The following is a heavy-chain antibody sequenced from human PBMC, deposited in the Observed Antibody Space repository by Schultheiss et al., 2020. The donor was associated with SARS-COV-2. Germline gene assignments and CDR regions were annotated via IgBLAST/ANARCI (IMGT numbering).Heavy chain of an antibody. CDR2: ISSSSSYT. Sequence: GESLKISCAASGFTFSSYDMHWVRQAPGKGLEWVSYISSSSSYTNYADSAKGRFTISRDNSKNTLYLQMNSLRAEDTAVYYCAKEDSGYDQAFDYWGQGTLVTVSS. CDR3: AKEDSGYDQAFDY. D-gene: IGHD5-12*01. V-gene: IGHV3-11*05. CDR1: GFTFSSYD. J-gene: IGHJ4*02.